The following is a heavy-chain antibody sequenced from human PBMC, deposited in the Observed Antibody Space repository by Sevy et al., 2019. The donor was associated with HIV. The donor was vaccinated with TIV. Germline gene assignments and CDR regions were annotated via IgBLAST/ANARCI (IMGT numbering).Heavy chain of an antibody. Sequence: VGSLRLSCAASGFTFSDNYMSWIRQAPGKGLEWVSYISSRGSTIYYADSVKGRFTIPRDNANNSLYLQMKSLGAEDTAVYYCARVRYNYGSYYFDHWGQGTLVTVSS. CDR1: GFTFSDNY. V-gene: IGHV3-11*01. CDR2: ISSRGSTI. D-gene: IGHD5-18*01. CDR3: ARVRYNYGSYYFDH. J-gene: IGHJ4*02.